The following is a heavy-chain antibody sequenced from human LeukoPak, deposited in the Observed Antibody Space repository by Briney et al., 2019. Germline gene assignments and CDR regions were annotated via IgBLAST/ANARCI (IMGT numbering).Heavy chain of an antibody. CDR3: ARELPTGTDYFDY. CDR2: IKQDGSEK. J-gene: IGHJ4*02. D-gene: IGHD3-10*01. Sequence: GGSLRLSCAASGFTFNDYWMGWVRQAPGKGLEWVANIKQDGSEKYYVDPVTGRFTISRDNAKNSLYLQMNSLRAEDTAVYYCARELPTGTDYFDYWGQGTLVTVSS. CDR1: GFTFNDYW. V-gene: IGHV3-7*01.